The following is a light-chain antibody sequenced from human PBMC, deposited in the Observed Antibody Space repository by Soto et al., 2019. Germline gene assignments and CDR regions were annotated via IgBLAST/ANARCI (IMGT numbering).Light chain of an antibody. CDR2: EVS. V-gene: IGLV2-14*01. CDR3: NSYTGSSTRL. CDR1: SSDVGGYNY. J-gene: IGLJ2*01. Sequence: QSALTQPPSASGSPGQSVAISCTGTSSDVGGYNYVSWYQQHPGKAPKLMIYEVSNRPSGVSNRFSGSKSGNTASLTISGLQAEDEADYYCNSYTGSSTRLFGGGTKLTVL.